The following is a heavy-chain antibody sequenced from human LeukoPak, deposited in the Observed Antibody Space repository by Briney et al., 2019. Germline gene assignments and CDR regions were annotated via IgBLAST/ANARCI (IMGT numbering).Heavy chain of an antibody. J-gene: IGHJ4*02. D-gene: IGHD3-22*01. Sequence: ASVKVSCKASGYTFTGYYMHWVRQAPGQGLERMGWINPNSGGTNYAQKFQGRVTMTRDTSISTAYMELSRLRSDDTAVYYCARFQNYYDSSEDDYWGQGTLVTVSS. CDR3: ARFQNYYDSSEDDY. V-gene: IGHV1-2*02. CDR2: INPNSGGT. CDR1: GYTFTGYY.